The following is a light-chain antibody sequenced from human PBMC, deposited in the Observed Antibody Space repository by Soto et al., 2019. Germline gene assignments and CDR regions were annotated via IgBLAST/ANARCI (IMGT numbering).Light chain of an antibody. J-gene: IGKJ4*01. CDR3: QQYFGFPLT. Sequence: DIVMTQSPDSLAVSLGERATINCMSSRSLLHGSHNENFLAWYQQRPGQPPKLLFYWASTRQSGVPERFSGSGSETDFTLTISSLRAEDVAVYYCQQYFGFPLTFGGGTKVEIK. CDR1: RSLLHGSHNENF. V-gene: IGKV4-1*01. CDR2: WAS.